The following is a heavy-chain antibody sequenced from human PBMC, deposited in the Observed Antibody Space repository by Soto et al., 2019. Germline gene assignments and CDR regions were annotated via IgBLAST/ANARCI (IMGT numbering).Heavy chain of an antibody. CDR1: GGSFGTSY. Sequence: QVHLQQWGAGLLKPSETLSLTCGVYGGSFGTSYWAWIRQSPEKGLEWIGEINHNGDSNYNPSLKMRVTISLDMSENQFSLKLTRVVAADTAVYYCARVTRFPDAFDIWGQGTPVIVSS. CDR2: INHNGDS. V-gene: IGHV4-34*01. CDR3: ARVTRFPDAFDI. J-gene: IGHJ3*02.